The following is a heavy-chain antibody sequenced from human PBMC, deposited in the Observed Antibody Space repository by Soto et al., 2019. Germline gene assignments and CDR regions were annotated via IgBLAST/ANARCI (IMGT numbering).Heavy chain of an antibody. V-gene: IGHV4-30-4*02. J-gene: IGHJ4*02. CDR3: ARGPFFARQQPFDS. CDR2: IYYSGST. Sequence: PSATLYLTCTFSGGSISSGDYYWSWIRQPPGKGLEWIGYIYYSGSTYYNPSLKSRVTISVDTSKNQFSLTLSSVTAADTAVYYCARGPFFARQQPFDSWGQGILVTVSS. D-gene: IGHD6-13*01. CDR1: GGSISSGDYY.